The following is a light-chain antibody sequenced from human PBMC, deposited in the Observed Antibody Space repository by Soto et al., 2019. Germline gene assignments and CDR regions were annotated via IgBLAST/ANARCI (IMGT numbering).Light chain of an antibody. V-gene: IGLV1-44*01. J-gene: IGLJ2*01. CDR2: SND. CDR1: SSNIGTNT. Sequence: QSVLTQPPSASGTPGQGVTISCSGSSSNIGTNTVNWYKQLPGTAPKLLIYSNDLRPSGVPDRFSGSQSGTSASLAISGLQSEDEADYYCEAWDDSRYGAVFGGGTKLTVL. CDR3: EAWDDSRYGAV.